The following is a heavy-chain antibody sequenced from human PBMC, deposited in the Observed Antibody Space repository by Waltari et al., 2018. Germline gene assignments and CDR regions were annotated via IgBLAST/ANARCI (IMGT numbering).Heavy chain of an antibody. J-gene: IGHJ4*02. CDR1: GGSMRSNRYY. D-gene: IGHD1-26*01. CDR3: ERERVGSSDY. CDR2: LFYSGST. Sequence: QLQLQESGPGLVKPSETLSLTCTGSGGSMRSNRYYWGWIRQPPGKGLEWIGSLFYSGSTYYNPSLKSRVTISVDTSKNQFSLKLSSVSAADTAVYYCERERVGSSDYWGQGTLVTVSS. V-gene: IGHV4-39*07.